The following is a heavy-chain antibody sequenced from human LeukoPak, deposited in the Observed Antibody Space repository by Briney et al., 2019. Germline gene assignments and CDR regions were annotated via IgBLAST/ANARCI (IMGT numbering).Heavy chain of an antibody. J-gene: IGHJ3*02. Sequence: ASVKVSCKVSGYTLTELSMHWVRQAPGKGLEWMGGFDPEDGETIYAQKFQGRVTMTTDTSTSTAYMELRSLRSDDTAVYYCARVYYYGSGRPYAFDIWGQGTMVTVSS. D-gene: IGHD3-10*01. CDR3: ARVYYYGSGRPYAFDI. CDR2: FDPEDGET. V-gene: IGHV1-24*01. CDR1: GYTLTELS.